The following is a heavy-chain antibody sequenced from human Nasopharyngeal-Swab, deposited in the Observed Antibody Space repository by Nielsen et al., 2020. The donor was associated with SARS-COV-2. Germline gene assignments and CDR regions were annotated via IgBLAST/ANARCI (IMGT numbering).Heavy chain of an antibody. D-gene: IGHD3-9*01. J-gene: IGHJ4*02. CDR3: AGAHYYDILTGYFLPGMGVMDV. V-gene: IGHV4-30-4*01. Sequence: RQAPGKGLEWIGYIYYSGSTYYNPSLKSRVTISVDTSKNQFSLKLSSVTAADTAVYCCAGAHYYDILTGYFLPGMGVMDVWGQGTLVTVSS. CDR2: IYYSGST.